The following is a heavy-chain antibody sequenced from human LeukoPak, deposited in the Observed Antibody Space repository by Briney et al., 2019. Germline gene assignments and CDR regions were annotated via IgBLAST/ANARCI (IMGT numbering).Heavy chain of an antibody. J-gene: IGHJ4*02. CDR1: GDTFSIYW. V-gene: IGHV3-7*04. CDR3: ARSYGSGKFDY. CDR2: IKQDGTDK. Sequence: GGSLRLSCAPSGDTFSIYWITWVRQAPGKGLEWVANIKQDGTDKYYVDSRFTISRDNAKNSLYLQMNSPRAEDTAVYHCARSYGSGKFDYWGQGTLVTVSP. D-gene: IGHD3-10*01.